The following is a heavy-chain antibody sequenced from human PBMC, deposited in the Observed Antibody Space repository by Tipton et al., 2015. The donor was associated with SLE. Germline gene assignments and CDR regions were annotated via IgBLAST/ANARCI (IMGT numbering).Heavy chain of an antibody. D-gene: IGHD3-22*01. CDR2: IYYSGST. V-gene: IGHV4-39*07. CDR3: ARADYYDSSASDY. J-gene: IGHJ4*02. Sequence: TLSLTCTVSGGSISSSSYYWGWIRQPPGKGLEWIGSIYYSGSTYYNPSLKSRVTISVDTSKSQFSLKLNSVTAADTAVYYCARADYYDSSASDYWGQGTLVTVSS. CDR1: GGSISSSSYY.